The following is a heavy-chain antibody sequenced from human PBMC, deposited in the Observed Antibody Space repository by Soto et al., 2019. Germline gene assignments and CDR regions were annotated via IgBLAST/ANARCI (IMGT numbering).Heavy chain of an antibody. CDR2: ISAYNGNT. D-gene: IGHD5-12*01. CDR3: ARDTLIVATGIDY. Sequence: HGQGLEWMGWISAYNGNTNYAQKLQGRVTMTTDTSTSTAYMELRSLRSDDTAVYYCARDTLIVATGIDYWGQGTLLTVYS. J-gene: IGHJ4*02. V-gene: IGHV1-18*01.